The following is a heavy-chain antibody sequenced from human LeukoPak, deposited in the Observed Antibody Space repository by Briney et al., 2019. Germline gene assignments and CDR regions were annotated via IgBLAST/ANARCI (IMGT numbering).Heavy chain of an antibody. CDR2: ISSSGSTI. CDR3: ARDGYYNGY. V-gene: IGHV3-48*03. D-gene: IGHD2-2*03. Sequence: PAGSLRLSCAASGFTFSSYEMNWVRQAPGKGLEWVSYISSSGSTIYYADSVEGRFTISRDNANNSLYLQMNSLRAEDTAVYYCARDGYYNGYWGQGTLVTVSS. J-gene: IGHJ4*02. CDR1: GFTFSSYE.